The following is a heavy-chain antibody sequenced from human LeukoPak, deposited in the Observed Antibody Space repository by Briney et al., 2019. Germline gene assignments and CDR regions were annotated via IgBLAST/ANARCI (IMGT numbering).Heavy chain of an antibody. J-gene: IGHJ4*02. V-gene: IGHV4-4*07. CDR1: SGSLSSFY. CDR3: ARSSGHDFDY. Sequence: SETLSLTCTVSSGSLSSFYWNWIRQPAGKGLEWVGRIYPSGSTDYNASLKSRVTMSVDTSKKQFSLKLNSVTAADTAVYYCARSSGHDFDYWGQGILVTVS. CDR2: IYPSGST. D-gene: IGHD5-12*01.